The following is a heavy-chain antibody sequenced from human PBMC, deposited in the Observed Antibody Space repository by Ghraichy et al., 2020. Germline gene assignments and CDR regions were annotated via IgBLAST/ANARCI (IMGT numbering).Heavy chain of an antibody. J-gene: IGHJ4*02. CDR3: AKKPKAARGGDYFFDY. Sequence: SCAASGFTFSTYAMTWVRQAPGKGLECVSGITAGGGDTYYADSVKGRFTISRDNSKNTLYLQMNSLRVEDTAIYYCAKKPKAARGGDYFFDYWGPGALVTVSS. V-gene: IGHV3-23*01. D-gene: IGHD4-17*01. CDR2: ITAGGGDT. CDR1: GFTFSTYA.